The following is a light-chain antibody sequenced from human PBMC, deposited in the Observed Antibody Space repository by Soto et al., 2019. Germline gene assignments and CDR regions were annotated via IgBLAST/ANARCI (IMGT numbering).Light chain of an antibody. CDR1: SPNIQRNH. V-gene: IGLV1-51*01. Sequence: QSVLPQPPSVSAAPGQRVTISCSGRSPNIQRNHVSWYQHRPGTAPKLVIYDNDKRPSGIPDRFSGSKSGTSATLAITGLQTGDEADYYCGTWDSTLSVGVFGGGTKLAVL. CDR2: DND. J-gene: IGLJ2*01. CDR3: GTWDSTLSVGV.